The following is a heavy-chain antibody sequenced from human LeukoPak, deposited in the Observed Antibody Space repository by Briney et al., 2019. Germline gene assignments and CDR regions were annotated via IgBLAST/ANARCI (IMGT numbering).Heavy chain of an antibody. J-gene: IGHJ6*02. CDR2: IKPDGSDT. Sequence: QAGGSLRLSCAASGFTFSSLWMGWLRQAPGKGQEWVANIKPDGSDTYYVDSVKDRFTISRDNAKNSLYLQMNSLRAEDTAVYYCARIIDCSSTSCPLGMDVWGQGTTVTVSS. V-gene: IGHV3-7*03. CDR3: ARIIDCSSTSCPLGMDV. D-gene: IGHD2-2*01. CDR1: GFTFSSLW.